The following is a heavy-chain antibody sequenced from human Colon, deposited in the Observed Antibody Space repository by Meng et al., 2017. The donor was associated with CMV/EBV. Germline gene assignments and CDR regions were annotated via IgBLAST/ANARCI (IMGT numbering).Heavy chain of an antibody. CDR3: AKREASASLDY. V-gene: IGHV3-30*02. CDR2: IRFDAKDQ. J-gene: IGHJ4*02. Sequence: GGSLRLSCAASGFNFNSYGMHWVRQAPGRGLEWVAFIRFDAKDQYYSDSVKGRFTISRDNAMSTLYLQMDGLRPDDTAVYYCAKREASASLDYWGQGTLVTVSS. CDR1: GFNFNSYG. D-gene: IGHD5-24*01.